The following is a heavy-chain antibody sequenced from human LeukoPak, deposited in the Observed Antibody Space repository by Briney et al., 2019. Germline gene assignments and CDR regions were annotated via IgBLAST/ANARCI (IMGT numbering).Heavy chain of an antibody. J-gene: IGHJ5*02. Sequence: SETLSLTCTVSGGSISSNSWTWIRQPPGKGLEWIGYISYGGSANYSPSLKSRATISVDTSKNEFSLKLSSVTAADTAVYYCARRPVTGPNWFDPWGQGTLVTVSS. D-gene: IGHD2-21*02. CDR2: ISYGGSA. V-gene: IGHV4-59*08. CDR1: GGSISSNS. CDR3: ARRPVTGPNWFDP.